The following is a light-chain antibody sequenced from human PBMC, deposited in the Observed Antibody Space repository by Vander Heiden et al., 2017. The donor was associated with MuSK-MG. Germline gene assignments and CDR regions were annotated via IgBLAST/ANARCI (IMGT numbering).Light chain of an antibody. CDR3: QQSDSTPST. CDR2: ASP. CDR1: QSISSY. V-gene: IGKV1-39*01. J-gene: IGKJ2*01. Sequence: DIQMTQSPSSLSASVGDRVTITCRASQSISSYLNWYQQKPGKAPKLLIYASPSLQSGVPSRFSGSGSGRDFTLTISRLQPEDFATYYCQQSDSTPSTFGQGTKLEIK.